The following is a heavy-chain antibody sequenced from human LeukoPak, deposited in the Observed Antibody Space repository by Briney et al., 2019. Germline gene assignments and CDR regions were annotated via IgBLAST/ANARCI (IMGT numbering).Heavy chain of an antibody. CDR3: ARVSMIEGWFDP. CDR2: IVVGSGNT. Sequence: SVKVSCKASGFTFTSSAMQWVRQARGQRLEWIGWIVVGSGNTNYAQKFQERVTITRDMSTSTAYMELSSLRSEDTAVYYCARVSMIEGWFDPWGQGTLVTVSS. J-gene: IGHJ5*02. CDR1: GFTFTSSA. V-gene: IGHV1-58*02. D-gene: IGHD3-22*01.